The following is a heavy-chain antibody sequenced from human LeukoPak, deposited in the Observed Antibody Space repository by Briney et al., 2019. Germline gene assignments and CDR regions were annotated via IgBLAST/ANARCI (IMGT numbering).Heavy chain of an antibody. D-gene: IGHD3-3*01. CDR2: LDPSDSYT. J-gene: IGHJ4*02. CDR1: GYSFTAYW. V-gene: IGHV5-10-1*01. Sequence: VESLRISCQGSGYSFTAYWITWVRQMPGKGLEWMGRLDPSDSYTTYSPSFKGHVPISADKSINTAYLQWSSLKASDTGVYFCARRSGNNVYEYWGQGTLVTVSS. CDR3: ARRSGNNVYEY.